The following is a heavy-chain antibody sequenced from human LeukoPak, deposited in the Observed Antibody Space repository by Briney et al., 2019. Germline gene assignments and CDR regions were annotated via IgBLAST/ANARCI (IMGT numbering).Heavy chain of an antibody. CDR1: GGSFSDYS. J-gene: IGHJ6*03. D-gene: IGHD3-3*01. CDR2: ISHSGGT. V-gene: IGHV4-34*01. Sequence: SETLSLTCAVHGGSFSDYSWSWIRQPPGKGLEWIGEISHSGGTNYNPSLKSRVTMSVDTSNNQFSLKLKSVTAAATAVYYCARDGIAVFGVITGNYYYMDVWGNGTTVTVSS. CDR3: ARDGIAVFGVITGNYYYMDV.